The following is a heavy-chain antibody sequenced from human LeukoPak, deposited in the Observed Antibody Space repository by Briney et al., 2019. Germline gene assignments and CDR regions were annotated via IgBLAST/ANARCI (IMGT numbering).Heavy chain of an antibody. V-gene: IGHV4-59*11. D-gene: IGHD3-3*01. CDR1: GVSINSHY. CDR2: IYDSGSA. J-gene: IGHJ6*03. CDR3: ARVLQNYYHLDV. Sequence: PSETLSLTCTVSGVSINSHYWSWIRQPPGKGLERIGFIYDSGSANYKSSLESRVTMTLDTSKNQFSLKLNSVTAADTAVYYCARVLQNYYHLDVWGKGTTVTVSS.